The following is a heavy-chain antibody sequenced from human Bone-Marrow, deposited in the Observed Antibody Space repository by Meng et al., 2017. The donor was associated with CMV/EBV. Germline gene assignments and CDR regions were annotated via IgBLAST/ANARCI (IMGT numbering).Heavy chain of an antibody. D-gene: IGHD1-7*01. Sequence: CKASGGTFSSYAISWVRQAPGQGLEWRGGIIPIFGTANYAQKFQGRVTITTDESTSTAYMELSSLRSGDTAVYYCARESLELRMFDYWGQGTLVTVSS. CDR3: ARESLELRMFDY. J-gene: IGHJ4*02. CDR1: GGTFSSYA. CDR2: IIPIFGTA. V-gene: IGHV1-69*05.